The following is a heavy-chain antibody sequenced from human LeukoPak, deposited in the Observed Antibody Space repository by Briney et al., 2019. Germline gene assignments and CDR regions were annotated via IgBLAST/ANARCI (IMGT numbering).Heavy chain of an antibody. J-gene: IGHJ4*02. CDR3: AREGDYYDTSGTLDY. Sequence: PSETLSLTCTVSGDSISSSDYYWGWIRQPPGKGLEWIGCIYYSGSTYYTPSLKSRVTISVDTSKTQFSLKLNSVTAADTAVYYCAREGDYYDTSGTLDYWGQGTLVTVSS. CDR1: GDSISSSDYY. V-gene: IGHV4-39*02. D-gene: IGHD3-22*01. CDR2: IYYSGST.